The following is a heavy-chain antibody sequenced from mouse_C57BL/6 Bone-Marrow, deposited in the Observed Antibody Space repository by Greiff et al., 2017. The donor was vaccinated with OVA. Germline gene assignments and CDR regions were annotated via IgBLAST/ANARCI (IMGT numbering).Heavy chain of an antibody. J-gene: IGHJ3*01. V-gene: IGHV10-3*01. CDR1: GFTFNTYA. D-gene: IGHD1-1*01. CDR2: IRSKSSNYAT. Sequence: EVQLQESGGGLVQPKGSLKLSCAASGFTFNTYAMHWVRPAPGTGLEWVARIRSKSSNYATYYADSVKDRFTISRDDSQSMLYLQMNNLKTEDTAMYYCVSGITTGPWFAYWGQGTLVTVSA. CDR3: VSGITTGPWFAY.